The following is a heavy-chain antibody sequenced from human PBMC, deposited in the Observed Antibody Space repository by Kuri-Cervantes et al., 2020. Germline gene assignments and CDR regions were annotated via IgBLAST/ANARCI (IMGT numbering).Heavy chain of an antibody. CDR2: INHSGST. J-gene: IGHJ4*02. CDR1: GGSFSGYY. Sequence: ESLKISCAVYGGSFSGYYWSWICQPPGKGLEWIGEINHSGSTNYNPSLKSRVTISVDTSKNQFSLKLSSVTAADTAVYYCASVFGESHFDYWGQGTLVTVSS. V-gene: IGHV4-34*01. CDR3: ASVFGESHFDY. D-gene: IGHD3-10*02.